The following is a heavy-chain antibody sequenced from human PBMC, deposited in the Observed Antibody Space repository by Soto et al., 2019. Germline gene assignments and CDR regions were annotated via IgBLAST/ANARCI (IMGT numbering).Heavy chain of an antibody. V-gene: IGHV1-8*01. CDR2: MNPNSGNT. CDR3: ARSREAHDAFDI. CDR1: GYTFTSYD. J-gene: IGHJ3*02. Sequence: ASVKVSCKASGYTFTSYDINWVRQATGQGLEWMGWMNPNSGNTGYAQKFQGRVTMTRNTSISTAYMELSSLRSEDTAVYYCARSREAHDAFDIWGQGTMVTVSS.